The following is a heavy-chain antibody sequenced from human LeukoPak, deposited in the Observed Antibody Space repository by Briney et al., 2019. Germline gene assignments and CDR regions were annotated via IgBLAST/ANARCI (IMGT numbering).Heavy chain of an antibody. CDR1: GGSFSGYY. J-gene: IGHJ6*03. D-gene: IGHD1-26*01. CDR2: INHSGST. Sequence: PSETLSLTCAVYGGSFSGYYWSWIRQPPGKGLEWIGEINHSGSTNYNPSLKSRVTISVDTSKNQFSLKLSSVTAADTAVYYCARLVGAGKDYYYYYMDVWGKGTTVTISS. V-gene: IGHV4-34*01. CDR3: ARLVGAGKDYYYYYMDV.